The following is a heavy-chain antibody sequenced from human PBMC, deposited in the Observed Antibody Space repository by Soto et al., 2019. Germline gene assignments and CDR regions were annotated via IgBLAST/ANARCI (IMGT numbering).Heavy chain of an antibody. D-gene: IGHD3-9*01. J-gene: IGHJ2*01. CDR1: GGSFSGYY. V-gene: IGHV4-34*01. CDR2: INDRGSI. CDR3: ARESHDILTGPPWVWYFDL. Sequence: QVQLQQWGAGPLRPLETLSLTCGVSGGSFSGYYWAWIRQSPGKGLEWIGEINDRGSINYNPSLKSRVSISVDASKNHYCLNLRSVTAAETAVYYCARESHDILTGPPWVWYFDLWGRGTLVTVSS.